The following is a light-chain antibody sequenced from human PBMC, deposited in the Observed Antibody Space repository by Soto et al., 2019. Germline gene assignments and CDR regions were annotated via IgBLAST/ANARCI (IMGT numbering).Light chain of an antibody. V-gene: IGKV2-24*01. CDR1: QSLVHSDRNTY. Sequence: DIVMTQTPLSSPVTLGQPASISCRSSQSLVHSDRNTYLSWLQQRPGQPPRLLIYQISNRFSGVPDRFSGSGAGTEFTLKISKVEAEDVGIYYCMQATQFPFTFGPGTKVDIK. J-gene: IGKJ3*01. CDR3: MQATQFPFT. CDR2: QIS.